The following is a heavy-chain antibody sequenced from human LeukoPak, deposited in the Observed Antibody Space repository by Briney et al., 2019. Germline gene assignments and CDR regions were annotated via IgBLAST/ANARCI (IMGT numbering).Heavy chain of an antibody. J-gene: IGHJ4*02. V-gene: IGHV3-7*01. CDR3: ARDEVYRSWDH. CDR2: IKQDGSEK. CDR1: GFTFSSYW. Sequence: PGGSLRLSCAASGFTFSSYWMSWVRQAPVKELEWVANIKQDGSEKYYVDSVKGRFTISRDNAKNSLFLQMNSLRAEDTAVYYCARDEVYRSWDHWGQGILVTVSS. D-gene: IGHD6-13*01.